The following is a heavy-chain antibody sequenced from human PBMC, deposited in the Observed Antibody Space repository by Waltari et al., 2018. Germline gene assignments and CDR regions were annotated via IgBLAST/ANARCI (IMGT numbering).Heavy chain of an antibody. D-gene: IGHD3-10*01. Sequence: QVHLVESGGSVVQPGTSLRLSCAASGFSVSNYGRFWVRQSPGKGREGVAVIWYDGTKANDDDSVKSRFTISKDNSKNTMFLQMNSMRDGETAVYFGARDVSFGSLDYGGQGTRVTVAS. CDR2: IWYDGTKA. CDR1: GFSVSNYG. J-gene: IGHJ4*02. CDR3: ARDVSFGSLDY. V-gene: IGHV3-33*07.